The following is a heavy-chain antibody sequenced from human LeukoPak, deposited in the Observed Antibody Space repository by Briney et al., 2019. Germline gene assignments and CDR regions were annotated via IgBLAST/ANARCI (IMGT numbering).Heavy chain of an antibody. J-gene: IGHJ3*02. CDR2: IIPILGIA. CDR3: ATRHVVVVADYAFDI. D-gene: IGHD2-15*01. CDR1: GYTFTSYG. Sequence: ASVKVSCKASGYTFTSYGISWVRQAPGQGLEWMGRIIPILGIANYAQKFQGRVTITADKSTSTAYMELSSLRSEDTAVYYCATRHVVVVADYAFDIWGQGTMVTVSS. V-gene: IGHV1-69*04.